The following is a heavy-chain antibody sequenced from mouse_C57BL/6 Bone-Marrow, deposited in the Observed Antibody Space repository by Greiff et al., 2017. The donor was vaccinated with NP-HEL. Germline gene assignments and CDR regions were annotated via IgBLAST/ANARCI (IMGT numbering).Heavy chain of an antibody. CDR3: AILGGYFDV. Sequence: EVKLVESEGGLVQPGSSMKLSCTASGFTFSDYYMAWVRQVPEKGLEWVANINYDGSSTYYLDSLKSRFIISRDNAKNILYLQMSSLKSEDTATYYCAILGGYFDVWGTGTTVTVSS. J-gene: IGHJ1*03. CDR1: GFTFSDYY. D-gene: IGHD4-1*01. V-gene: IGHV5-16*01. CDR2: INYDGSST.